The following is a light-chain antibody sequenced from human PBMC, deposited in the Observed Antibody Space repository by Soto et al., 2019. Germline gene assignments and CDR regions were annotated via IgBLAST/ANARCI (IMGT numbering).Light chain of an antibody. CDR1: SSDIGAYNF. V-gene: IGLV2-14*03. J-gene: IGLJ7*01. Sequence: QSALTQPASVSGSPGLSITISCTGTSSDIGAYNFVSWYQQHPGKAPKLMLYDVNIRPSGVSNRFSGSKSGNTASLTISGLQAEDEADYYCTSWTTSTTMIFGGGTQLTVL. CDR3: TSWTTSTTMI. CDR2: DVN.